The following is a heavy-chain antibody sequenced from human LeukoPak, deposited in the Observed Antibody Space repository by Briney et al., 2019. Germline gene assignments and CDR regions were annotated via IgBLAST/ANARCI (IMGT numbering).Heavy chain of an antibody. J-gene: IGHJ3*02. CDR1: GFTFSSYA. Sequence: GGSLRLSCAASGFTFSSYAMHWVRQATGKGVEWVAVISYDGSNKYYADSVKGRFTISRDNSKNTLYLQMNSLRAEDTAVYYCARGSAFDIWGQGTMVTVSS. CDR2: ISYDGSNK. CDR3: ARGSAFDI. V-gene: IGHV3-30*04.